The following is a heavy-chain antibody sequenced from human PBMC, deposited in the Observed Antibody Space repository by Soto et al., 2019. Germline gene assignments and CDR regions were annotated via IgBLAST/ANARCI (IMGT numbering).Heavy chain of an antibody. V-gene: IGHV3-48*02. Sequence: VGSLRLSCAASGFTFSSYNMNWVRQAPGKGLEWVSYITGGSSTIYYADSVKGRFTISRDNAKNSLFLQMNSLRDEDTAVYYCARDSGYSSGYSMDVWGQGTTVTVSS. J-gene: IGHJ6*02. CDR3: ARDSGYSSGYSMDV. D-gene: IGHD6-19*01. CDR2: ITGGSSTI. CDR1: GFTFSSYN.